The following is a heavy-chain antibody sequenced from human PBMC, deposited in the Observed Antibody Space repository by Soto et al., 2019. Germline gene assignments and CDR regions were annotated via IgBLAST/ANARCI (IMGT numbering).Heavy chain of an antibody. J-gene: IGHJ6*02. CDR2: IYTSGST. D-gene: IGHD3-3*01. V-gene: IGHV4-4*07. Sequence: SETLSLTCTVSGGSISSYYWSWIRQPAGKGLEWIGRIYTSGSTNYNPSLKSRVTMSVDTSKNQFSLKLSPLTAADPAVYYCARTYYDFWSGYLPGYGMDVWGQGTPVTVSS. CDR3: ARTYYDFWSGYLPGYGMDV. CDR1: GGSISSYY.